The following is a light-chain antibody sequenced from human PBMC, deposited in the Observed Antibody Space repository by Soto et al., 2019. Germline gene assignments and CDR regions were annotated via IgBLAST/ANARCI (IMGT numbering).Light chain of an antibody. V-gene: IGLV4-69*01. CDR3: QTWGTGIHV. CDR2: LNSDGSH. Sequence: QLVLTQSPSASASLGASVKLTCTLRSGHNSYAIAWHQQQPEKGPRYLMKLNSDGSHSKGDGIPDRFSGSSSGAERYLTISSLQSEDEADYYCQTWGTGIHVFGGGTKLTVL. J-gene: IGLJ2*01. CDR1: SGHNSYA.